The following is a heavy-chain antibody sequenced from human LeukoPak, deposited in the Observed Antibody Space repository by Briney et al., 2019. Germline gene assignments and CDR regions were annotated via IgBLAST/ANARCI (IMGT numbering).Heavy chain of an antibody. Sequence: ASVKVSCKASGYTFTGYYMHWVRQAPGQGLEWMGWINPNSGGTNYAQKFQGRVTMTRDTSISTAYMELSRLRFDDTAVYCCARDLTPGIAAAIGAFDIWGQGTMVTVSS. CDR3: ARDLTPGIAAAIGAFDI. CDR1: GYTFTGYY. D-gene: IGHD6-13*01. V-gene: IGHV1-2*02. CDR2: INPNSGGT. J-gene: IGHJ3*02.